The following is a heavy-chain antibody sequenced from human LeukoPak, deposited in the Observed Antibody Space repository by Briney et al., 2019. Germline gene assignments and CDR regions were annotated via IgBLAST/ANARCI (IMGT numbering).Heavy chain of an antibody. D-gene: IGHD3-22*01. Sequence: SVKVSCKASGGTFSSYAISWVRQAPGQGREWMGGIIPIFGTANYAQKFHGRVTITTDESTSTAYMELSSLRSEDTAVYYCAREKYDSSGYYSLCFDYWGQGTLVTVSS. CDR1: GGTFSSYA. J-gene: IGHJ4*02. CDR2: IIPIFGTA. V-gene: IGHV1-69*05. CDR3: AREKYDSSGYYSLCFDY.